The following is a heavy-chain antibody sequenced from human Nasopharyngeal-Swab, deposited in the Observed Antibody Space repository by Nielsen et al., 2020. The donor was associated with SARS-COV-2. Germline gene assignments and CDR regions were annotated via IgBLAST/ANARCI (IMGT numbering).Heavy chain of an antibody. J-gene: IGHJ4*02. D-gene: IGHD3-22*01. CDR1: GFNFRNFA. CDR2: IIENGADT. CDR3: ARSHRDYYDSSGSDDY. Sequence: GGSLRLSCAASGFNFRNFAMSWVRQAPGKGLEWVSGIIENGADTYYADSVKGRSTIFRDNAKNSLYLQMNSLRAEDTAVYYCARSHRDYYDSSGSDDYWGQGTLVTVSS. V-gene: IGHV3-23*01.